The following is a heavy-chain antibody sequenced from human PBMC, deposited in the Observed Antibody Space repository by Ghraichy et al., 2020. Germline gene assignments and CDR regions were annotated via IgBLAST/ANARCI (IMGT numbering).Heavy chain of an antibody. CDR2: INHSGST. J-gene: IGHJ5*02. V-gene: IGHV4-34*01. Sequence: SETLSLTCAVYGGSFSGYYWSWIRQPPGKGLEWIGEINHSGSTNYNPSLKSRVTISVDTSKNQFSLKLNSVTAADTAVYYCETYSSSSGWFDPWGQGTLVTVSS. CDR1: GGSFSGYY. CDR3: ETYSSSSGWFDP. D-gene: IGHD6-6*01.